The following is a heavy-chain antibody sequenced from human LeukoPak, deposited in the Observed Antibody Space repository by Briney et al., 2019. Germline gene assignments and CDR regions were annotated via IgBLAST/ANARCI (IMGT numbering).Heavy chain of an antibody. V-gene: IGHV4-4*07. Sequence: PSETLSLTCTVSGGSISSYYWSWIRQPAGKGLEWIGRIYTSGSTNYNPSLKSRVTMSVDMSKNQFSLKLSSVTAADTAVYYCARDSSGWAHNWFDPWGQGTLVTVSS. CDR2: IYTSGST. J-gene: IGHJ5*02. CDR1: GGSISSYY. CDR3: ARDSSGWAHNWFDP. D-gene: IGHD6-19*01.